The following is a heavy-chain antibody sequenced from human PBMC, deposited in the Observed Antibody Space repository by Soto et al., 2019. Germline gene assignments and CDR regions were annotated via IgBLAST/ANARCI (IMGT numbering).Heavy chain of an antibody. J-gene: IGHJ4*02. Sequence: QVQLVESGGGVVQPGRSLRLSCAASGFTFSSYGMHWVRQAPGKGLEWVAVIWYDGSNKYYADSVKGRFTISRDNSKNTLYLQMNSLSAEDTAVYYCARDSGYCSGGSCGNDYWGQGTLVTVSS. CDR3: ARDSGYCSGGSCGNDY. V-gene: IGHV3-33*01. CDR1: GFTFSSYG. CDR2: IWYDGSNK. D-gene: IGHD2-15*01.